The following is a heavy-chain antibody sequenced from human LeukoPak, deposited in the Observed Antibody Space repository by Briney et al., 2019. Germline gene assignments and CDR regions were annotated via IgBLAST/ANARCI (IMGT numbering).Heavy chain of an antibody. CDR2: MNPNSGNT. D-gene: IGHD6-6*01. Sequence: ASVKVSCKASGYSFTYYDINWVRQAPGQGLEWMGWMNPNSGNTGYAQKFQGRVTMTRNTSITTAYMELSSLTSEDTAVYYCARSADSSSLLFAPWGQGALVTVSS. CDR3: ARSADSSSLLFAP. J-gene: IGHJ5*02. V-gene: IGHV1-8*01. CDR1: GYSFTYYD.